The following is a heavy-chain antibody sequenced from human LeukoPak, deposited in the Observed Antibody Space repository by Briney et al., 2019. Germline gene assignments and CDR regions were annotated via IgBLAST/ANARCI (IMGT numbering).Heavy chain of an antibody. CDR2: IYYSGST. CDR1: GGSISSYY. D-gene: IGHD3-22*01. CDR3: ARDHYKNSSVYPLGY. V-gene: IGHV4-59*01. J-gene: IGHJ4*02. Sequence: SETLSLTCTVSGGSISSYYWSWIRQPPGKGLEWIGYIYYSGSTNYNPSLKSRVTISVDTSKNQFSLKLSSVTAADTAVYYCARDHYKNSSVYPLGYWGRGPLATVPS.